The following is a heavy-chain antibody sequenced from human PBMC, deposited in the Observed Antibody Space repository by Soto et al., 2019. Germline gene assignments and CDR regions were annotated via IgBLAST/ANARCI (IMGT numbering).Heavy chain of an antibody. CDR1: GGSLSNYG. Sequence: QVQLVQSGAEVKKPGSSVKVSCKASGGSLSNYGISWVRQAPGQGLEWMGAIIPVFGTPNYAQKFQARITIPAEQYSNTVSMEVRSLTSEDPAVYYCARGEATKIVVTAYFAMDVWGQGTAVTVSS. D-gene: IGHD3-22*01. CDR3: ARGEATKIVVTAYFAMDV. J-gene: IGHJ6*02. V-gene: IGHV1-69*12. CDR2: IIPVFGTP.